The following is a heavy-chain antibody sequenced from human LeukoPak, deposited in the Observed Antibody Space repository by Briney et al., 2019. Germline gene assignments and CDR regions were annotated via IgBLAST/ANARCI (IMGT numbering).Heavy chain of an antibody. CDR3: ASLLNPLYGSGKRWFDP. CDR1: GGSISRYY. V-gene: IGHV4-59*08. CDR2: NYYSGST. D-gene: IGHD3-10*01. Sequence: KPSETLSLTCTVSGGSISRYYWSWIRQPPGKGLEWIGHNYYSGSTTDSPSLTCRVSISVDTSKYQFSLKLSSVTAADTAVYYCASLLNPLYGSGKRWFDPWGQGTLVTVSS. J-gene: IGHJ5*02.